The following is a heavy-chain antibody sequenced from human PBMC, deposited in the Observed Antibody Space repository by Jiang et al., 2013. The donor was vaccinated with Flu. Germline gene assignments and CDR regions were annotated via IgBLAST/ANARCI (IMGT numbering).Heavy chain of an antibody. CDR3: AKGGGRFDY. D-gene: IGHD3-10*01. V-gene: IGHV4-59*01. Sequence: GPGLVKPSETLSLTCTVSGGSISGYYWSWIRQPPGKGLEWIGYVYYIGDTNYNPSLKSRLIISVDTSKNQFSLKLSSVTAADTAVYYCAKGGGRFDYWGQGTLVTVSS. CDR1: GGSISGYY. CDR2: VYYIGDT. J-gene: IGHJ4*02.